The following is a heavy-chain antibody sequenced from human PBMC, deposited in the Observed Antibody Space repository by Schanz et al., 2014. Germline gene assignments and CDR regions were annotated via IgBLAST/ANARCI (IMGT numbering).Heavy chain of an antibody. CDR2: TSTDGTKT. CDR3: ARDGGRDGYNLAFDV. J-gene: IGHJ3*01. CDR1: GFTFSAYG. V-gene: IGHV3-30*19. D-gene: IGHD5-12*01. Sequence: QVQLVESGGGVVQPGRSLRLSCAASGFTFSAYGMHWVRQAPGKGLEKVAVTSTDGTKTYYAASVRGRFTISRDNAKNSLHLQMNSLRAEDTAVYFCARDGGRDGYNLAFDVWGQGTLVTVSS.